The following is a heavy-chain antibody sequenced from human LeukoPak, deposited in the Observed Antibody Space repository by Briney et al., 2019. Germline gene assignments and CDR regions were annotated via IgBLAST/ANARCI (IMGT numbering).Heavy chain of an antibody. J-gene: IGHJ6*04. V-gene: IGHV3-9*01. CDR1: GFTFDDYA. CDR3: ARDAWRRAFNYGMDV. D-gene: IGHD5-12*01. Sequence: PGRSLRLSCAASGFTFDDYAMHWVRQAPGKGLEWVAGISWSSGNIGYADSVKGRFTISRDNAENSLHLQMNSLRTEDTALYFCARDAWRRAFNYGMDVWGKGTTVAVSS. CDR2: ISWSSGNI.